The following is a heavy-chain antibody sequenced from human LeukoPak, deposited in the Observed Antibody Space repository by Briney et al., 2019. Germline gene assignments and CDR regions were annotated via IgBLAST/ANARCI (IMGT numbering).Heavy chain of an antibody. CDR3: ARSQTTVVPAAMGY. Sequence: GGSLRLSSAASGFTFSSYGMHWVRQAPGKGLEWVAVIWYDGSNKYYADSVKGRFTISRDNSKNTLYLQMNSLRAEDTAVYYCARSQTTVVPAAMGYWGQGTLVTVSS. V-gene: IGHV3-33*01. J-gene: IGHJ4*02. D-gene: IGHD2-2*01. CDR1: GFTFSSYG. CDR2: IWYDGSNK.